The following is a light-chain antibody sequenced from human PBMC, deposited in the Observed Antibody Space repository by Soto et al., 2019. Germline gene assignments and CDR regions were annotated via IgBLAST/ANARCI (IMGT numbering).Light chain of an antibody. CDR1: QTISSW. CDR2: KAS. CDR3: RHYNSYSEA. Sequence: GSVGDRVTITCRASQTISSWLAWYQQKPGKAPKLLIYKASTLKSGVPSRFSGSGSGTEFTLTISSLQPDDFATYYCRHYNSYSEAFGQGTKVDIK. J-gene: IGKJ1*01. V-gene: IGKV1-5*03.